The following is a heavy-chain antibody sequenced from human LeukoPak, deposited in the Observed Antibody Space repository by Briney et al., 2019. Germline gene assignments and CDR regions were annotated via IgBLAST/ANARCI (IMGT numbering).Heavy chain of an antibody. V-gene: IGHV3-30-3*01. D-gene: IGHD2-2*01. J-gene: IGHJ4*02. Sequence: GGFLRLSCAASGFTFSSYAMHWVRQAPGKGLEWVAVISYDGSNKYYADSVKGRFTISRDNSKNTLYLQMNSLRAEDTAVYYCASLPLGGLRTLYDYWGQGTLVTVSS. CDR1: GFTFSSYA. CDR3: ASLPLGGLRTLYDY. CDR2: ISYDGSNK.